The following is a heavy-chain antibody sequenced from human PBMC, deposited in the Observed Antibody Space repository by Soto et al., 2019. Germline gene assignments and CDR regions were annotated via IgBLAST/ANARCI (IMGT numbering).Heavy chain of an antibody. Sequence: LSLTCTVSGAAISSGDYFWSWIRQSPGKGLEWIGYIYDSGSSYYNPSLKSRVTMSVDTSKNQFSLKLRSVTAADTAVYYCAREKGYISGPKNFDYWGQGTLVTVSS. CDR2: IYDSGSS. V-gene: IGHV4-30-4*01. J-gene: IGHJ4*02. CDR1: GAAISSGDYF. D-gene: IGHD5-12*01. CDR3: AREKGYISGPKNFDY.